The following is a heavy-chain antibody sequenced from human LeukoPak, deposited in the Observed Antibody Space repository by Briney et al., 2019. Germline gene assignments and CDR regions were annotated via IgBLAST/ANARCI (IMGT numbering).Heavy chain of an antibody. CDR2: IRYDGSNK. CDR3: VKVDT. V-gene: IGHV3-30*02. J-gene: IGHJ4*02. D-gene: IGHD3-22*01. Sequence: GGSLRLSCAASGFTFSNYGMHWVRQAPGKGLEWVAFIRYDGSNKYYAESVKGRFTISRDNSRNTLYLQMDSLSAEDTAVYYCVKVDTWGQGTLVTVSS. CDR1: GFTFSNYG.